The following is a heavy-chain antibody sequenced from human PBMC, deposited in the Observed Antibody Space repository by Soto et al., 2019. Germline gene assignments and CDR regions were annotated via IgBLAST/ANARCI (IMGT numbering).Heavy chain of an antibody. Sequence: QVQLVQSGAEVKKPGSSVKVSCKASGGTFSSYTISWVRQAPGQGLEWMGRIIPILGIANYAQKFQGRVTNTADKSTSTAYMELSSLRSEDTAVYYCARDLGNGGNSALDYWGQGTLVTVSS. CDR2: IIPILGIA. CDR3: ARDLGNGGNSALDY. CDR1: GGTFSSYT. J-gene: IGHJ4*02. D-gene: IGHD2-21*02. V-gene: IGHV1-69*08.